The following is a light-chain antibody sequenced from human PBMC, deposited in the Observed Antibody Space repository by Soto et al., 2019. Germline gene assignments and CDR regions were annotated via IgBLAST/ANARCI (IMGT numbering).Light chain of an antibody. CDR2: GAS. CDR1: QSVSSN. J-gene: IGKJ1*01. V-gene: IGKV3-15*01. CDR3: QQYTDWPLT. Sequence: EIVMTQSPDTLSVSPGERATLSCRASQSVSSNLAWYQHKPGQAPRLLMYGASTRATGVPARFSGSGSGTEFTLTISSLQSADFAVYYCQQYTDWPLTFGQATRVEIK.